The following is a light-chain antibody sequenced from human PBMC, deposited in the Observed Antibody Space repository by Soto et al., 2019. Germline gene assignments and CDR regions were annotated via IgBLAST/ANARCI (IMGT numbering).Light chain of an antibody. CDR2: LKSDCSH. J-gene: IGLJ2*01. V-gene: IGLV4-69*01. CDR3: QTWATGIQV. Sequence: QPVLTQSPSASASLGPSVKLTCTLTSGHNTYSIAWHQQQPEKGPRFLMKLKSDCSHSRGDGIPDRFSGSSSGAERYLTISSLQSEDEADYSCQTWATGIQVFGGGTQLTV. CDR1: SGHNTYS.